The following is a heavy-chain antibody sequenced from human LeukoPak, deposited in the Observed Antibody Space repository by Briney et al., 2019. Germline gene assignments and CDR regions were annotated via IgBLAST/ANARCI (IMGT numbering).Heavy chain of an antibody. CDR2: IWYDGSNK. J-gene: IGHJ4*02. V-gene: IGHV3-30*02. D-gene: IGHD5-24*01. CDR3: AKDQQQMAYVFDY. Sequence: GGSLRLSCAASGFTFSSYGMHWVRQAPGKGLEWVAVIWYDGSNKYYADSVKGRFTISRDNSKNTLYLQMNSLRAEDTAVYYCAKDQQQMAYVFDYWGQGTLVTVSS. CDR1: GFTFSSYG.